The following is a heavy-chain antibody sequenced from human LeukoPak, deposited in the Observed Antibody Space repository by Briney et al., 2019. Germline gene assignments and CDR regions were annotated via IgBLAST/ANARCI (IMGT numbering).Heavy chain of an antibody. V-gene: IGHV3-21*01. D-gene: IGHD1-1*01. J-gene: IGHJ4*02. Sequence: GGSLRLPCAASGFTFSSYSMNWVRQAPGKGLEWVSSISSSSSYIYYADSVKGRFTISRDNAKNSLYLQMNSLRAEDTAVYYCARDLNLDWNDDYFDYWGQGTLVTVSS. CDR2: ISSSSSYI. CDR3: ARDLNLDWNDDYFDY. CDR1: GFTFSSYS.